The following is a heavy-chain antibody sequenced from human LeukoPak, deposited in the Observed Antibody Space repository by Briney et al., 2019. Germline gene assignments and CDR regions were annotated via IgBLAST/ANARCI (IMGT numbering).Heavy chain of an antibody. V-gene: IGHV1-69*05. Sequence: VASVKVSCKAYGGTFSSYAISWVRQAPGQGLEWMGGIIPIFGTANYAQKFQGRVTITTDESTSTAYMELSSLRSEDTAVYYCASTDSVVTPFDYWGQGTLVTVSS. J-gene: IGHJ4*02. CDR3: ASTDSVVTPFDY. D-gene: IGHD2-21*02. CDR2: IIPIFGTA. CDR1: GGTFSSYA.